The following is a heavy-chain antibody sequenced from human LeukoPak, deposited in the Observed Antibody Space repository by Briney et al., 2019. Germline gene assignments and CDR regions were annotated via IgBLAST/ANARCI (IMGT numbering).Heavy chain of an antibody. CDR3: ARDKQPGDY. CDR2: IFYSGST. CDR1: GGSLTSYF. V-gene: IGHV4-59*01. J-gene: IGHJ4*02. Sequence: SETLSLTCTVSGGSLTSYFWSWIRQPPGKGLEWTGYIFYSGSTNYNPSLKSRVTISVDTSKNQFSLRLSSVTAADTAVYYCARDKQPGDYWGQGTLVTVSS. D-gene: IGHD6-13*01.